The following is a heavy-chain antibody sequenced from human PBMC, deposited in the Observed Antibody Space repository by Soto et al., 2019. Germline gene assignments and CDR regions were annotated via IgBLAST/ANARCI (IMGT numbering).Heavy chain of an antibody. J-gene: IGHJ4*02. CDR2: INPNSGAT. Sequence: QVQLVQSGAELKKPGASVKVSCKASGYTFIYYYIHWVRQAPGQGLEWMGWINPNSGATNSAQKFQDWVTMTRDTSISTAYMELSRLRSDDTAVYYCARSDMTTSPNFGYWGQGTLVTVSS. CDR1: GYTFIYYY. V-gene: IGHV1-2*04. D-gene: IGHD4-4*01. CDR3: ARSDMTTSPNFGY.